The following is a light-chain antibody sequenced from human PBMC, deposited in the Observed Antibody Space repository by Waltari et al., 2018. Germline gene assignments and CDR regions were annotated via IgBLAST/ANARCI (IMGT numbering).Light chain of an antibody. V-gene: IGLV2-23*02. CDR2: EVY. CDR3: CSYAGRSTLV. Sequence: QSALTQPASVSGSAGQSITISCPGTSSDVGASTLISWYQQYPGKAPTLMIYEVYKRPSGCSDRFSGSKSDNTASLTSSGLQAEDEADYYCCSYAGRSTLVFGGGTKLTVL. J-gene: IGLJ2*01. CDR1: SSDVGASTL.